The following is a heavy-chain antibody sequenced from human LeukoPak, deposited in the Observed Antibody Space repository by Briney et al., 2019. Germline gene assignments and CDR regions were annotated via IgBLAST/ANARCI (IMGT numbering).Heavy chain of an antibody. Sequence: QSGPALVKPTQTLTLTCTFSGFSLSTSGMCVSWIRQPPGKALEWLARIDWDDDKYYSISLKTRLTISKDTSKNQVVLTMTNMDPVDTATYYCARTRKYYYDNSGYPYFDYWGQGTLVTVSS. CDR3: ARTRKYYYDNSGYPYFDY. D-gene: IGHD3-22*01. CDR1: GFSLSTSGMC. CDR2: IDWDDDK. V-gene: IGHV2-70*11. J-gene: IGHJ4*02.